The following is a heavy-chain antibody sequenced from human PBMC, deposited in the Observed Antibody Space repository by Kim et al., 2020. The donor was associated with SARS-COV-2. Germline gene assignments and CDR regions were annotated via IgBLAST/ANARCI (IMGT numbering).Heavy chain of an antibody. J-gene: IGHJ4*02. D-gene: IGHD2-15*01. V-gene: IGHV3-48*03. CDR2: ISSSGSTI. CDR1: GFTFSSYE. Sequence: GGSLRLSCAASGFTFSSYEMNWVRQAPGKGLEWVSYISSSGSTIYYADSVKGRFTISRDNAKNSLYLQMNSLRAEDTAVYYCARTPHCSGGSCYSGAVDYWGQGTLVTVSS. CDR3: ARTPHCSGGSCYSGAVDY.